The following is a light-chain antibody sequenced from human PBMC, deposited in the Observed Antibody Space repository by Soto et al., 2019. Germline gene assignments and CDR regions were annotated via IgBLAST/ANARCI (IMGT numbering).Light chain of an antibody. CDR1: SSDVGGYDR. V-gene: IGLV2-8*01. CDR2: RVT. J-gene: IGLJ2*01. Sequence: QSALTQPPSASGSPGQSVTISCTGTSSDVGGYDRVSWFQQHPGKAPKLIIYRVTDRISGVPYRFSGSKSCTTASLTVSGRPAEDEADYFCDVYGGRDDMIFGGGTKPTVL. CDR3: DVYGGRDDMI.